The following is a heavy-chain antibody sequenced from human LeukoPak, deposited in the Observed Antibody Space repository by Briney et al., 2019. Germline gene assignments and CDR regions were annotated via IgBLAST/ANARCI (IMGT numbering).Heavy chain of an antibody. CDR3: VRDLQWAFDY. V-gene: IGHV3-48*01. J-gene: IGHJ4*02. Sequence: GSLRLSCATSGFSFSDYTMDWVRQAPGKGLEWVSHISSRTNTMYYADSVKGRFTISRDNAKSSLYLQMNSLRAEDTGLCYCVRDLQWAFDYWGQGTLVTVSS. CDR2: ISSRTNTM. D-gene: IGHD6-19*01. CDR1: GFSFSDYT.